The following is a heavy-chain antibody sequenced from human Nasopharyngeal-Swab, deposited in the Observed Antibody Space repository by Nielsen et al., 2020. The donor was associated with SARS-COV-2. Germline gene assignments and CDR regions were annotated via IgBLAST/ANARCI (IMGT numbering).Heavy chain of an antibody. V-gene: IGHV1-69*06. CDR3: ARGDTIFGKGSYDAFDI. D-gene: IGHD3-3*01. CDR2: IIPIFGTA. Sequence: SVKVSCKASGGTFSSYAISWVRQAPGQGLEWMGGIIPIFGTANYAQKFQGRVTITGDKSTSTAYMELSSLRSEDTAVYYCARGDTIFGKGSYDAFDIWGQGTMVTVSS. J-gene: IGHJ3*02. CDR1: GGTFSSYA.